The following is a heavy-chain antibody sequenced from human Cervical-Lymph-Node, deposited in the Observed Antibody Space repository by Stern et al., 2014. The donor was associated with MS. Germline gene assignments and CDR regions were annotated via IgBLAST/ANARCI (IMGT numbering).Heavy chain of an antibody. CDR3: ERSSDYRSLFDY. CDR1: GFSLSTNEVG. CDR2: IYWDDEK. Sequence: QVTLKESGPSLVKPTQTLTLTCTFSGFSLSTNEVGVGWIRQPPGKALEWLALIYWDDEKRYSPSLKSRLTITKDSSKDQVVLTMTNMDPVDTATYYCERSSDYRSLFDYWGQGALVTVSS. J-gene: IGHJ4*02. D-gene: IGHD4-11*01. V-gene: IGHV2-5*02.